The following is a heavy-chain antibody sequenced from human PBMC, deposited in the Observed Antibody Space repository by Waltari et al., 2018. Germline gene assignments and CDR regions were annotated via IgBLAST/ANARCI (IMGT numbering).Heavy chain of an antibody. J-gene: IGHJ5*02. CDR3: ARGRAALEP. CDR2: NYYSGRT. Sequence: QVQLHESGPGLAKPSETLSLTCTASGRPISSHFWSWIRQPPGKGLEWIGYNYYSGRTNYNPSLKRRVTISVDTSKNQFSLKLSSVTAADTAVYYCARGRAALEPWGQGTLVTVSS. D-gene: IGHD6-6*01. CDR1: GRPISSHF. V-gene: IGHV4-59*11.